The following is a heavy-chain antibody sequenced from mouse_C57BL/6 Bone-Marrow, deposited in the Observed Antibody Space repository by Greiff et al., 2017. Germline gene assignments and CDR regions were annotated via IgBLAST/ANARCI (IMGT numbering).Heavy chain of an antibody. J-gene: IGHJ4*01. Sequence: EVQLQQSGPELVKPGASVKISCKASGYTFTDYYMNWVKQSHGKSLEWIGDINPNNGGTSYNQKFKGKATLTVDKSSSTAYMELRSLTSEDSAVYYCARARLRYAMDYWGQGTSVTVSS. CDR3: ARARLRYAMDY. D-gene: IGHD2-4*01. CDR2: INPNNGGT. CDR1: GYTFTDYY. V-gene: IGHV1-26*01.